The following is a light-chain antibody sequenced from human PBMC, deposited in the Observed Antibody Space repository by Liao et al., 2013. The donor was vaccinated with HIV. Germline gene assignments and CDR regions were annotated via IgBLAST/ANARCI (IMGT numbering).Light chain of an antibody. J-gene: IGLJ1*01. CDR3: QAWDSSTPLYV. V-gene: IGLV3-21*01. CDR2: YDS. Sequence: SYVLTQPPSMSLAPGETATITCEGNNIGDKSVHWYQQKPGQAPVLVIYYDSDRPSGIPERFSGSNSGNTATLTISGTQAMDEADYYCQAWDSSTPLYVFGTGTKVTVL. CDR1: NIGDKS.